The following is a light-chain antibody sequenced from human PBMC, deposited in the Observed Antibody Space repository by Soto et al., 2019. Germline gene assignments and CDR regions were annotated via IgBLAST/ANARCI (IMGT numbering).Light chain of an antibody. J-gene: IGKJ1*01. Sequence: IVLTQSPVTLALSPGERAVLSYRASQSVSTSLAWYQHKPGQAPRLFIYDASKRAPGIPARFSGSGSGTDFTLTISSLEPEDFAVYYCQVRDVWPSFGQGTKV. CDR1: QSVSTS. V-gene: IGKV3-11*01. CDR2: DAS. CDR3: QVRDVWPS.